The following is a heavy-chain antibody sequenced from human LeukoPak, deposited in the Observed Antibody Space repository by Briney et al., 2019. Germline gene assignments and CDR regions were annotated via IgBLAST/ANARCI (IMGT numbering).Heavy chain of an antibody. CDR2: ISSSSSTI. D-gene: IGHD3-10*01. V-gene: IGHV3-48*01. J-gene: IGHJ3*02. CDR3: ARGLGSGRHAFDI. CDR1: GFSFSTLS. Sequence: GGSLRLSCAASGFSFSTLSMNWVRQAPGKGLEWVSYISSSSSTIYYADSVKGRFTISRDNAKNSLYLQMNSLRAEDTAVYYCARGLGSGRHAFDIWGQGTMVTVSS.